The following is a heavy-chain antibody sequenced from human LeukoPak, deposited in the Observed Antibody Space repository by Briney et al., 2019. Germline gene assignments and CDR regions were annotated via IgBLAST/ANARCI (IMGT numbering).Heavy chain of an antibody. CDR1: GFNFHRYT. J-gene: IGHJ4*02. V-gene: IGHV3-43*01. D-gene: IGHD3-10*02. Sequence: GGSLRLSCATSGFNFHRYTIHWVRQAPGKGLEWVSLAGWAGGTTYYSDSVRGRFTISRDSGRNSVYLQMNSLTTDDTAFYFCAKELGTMFFDYWGQGALVTVSS. CDR3: AKELGTMFFDY. CDR2: AGWAGGTT.